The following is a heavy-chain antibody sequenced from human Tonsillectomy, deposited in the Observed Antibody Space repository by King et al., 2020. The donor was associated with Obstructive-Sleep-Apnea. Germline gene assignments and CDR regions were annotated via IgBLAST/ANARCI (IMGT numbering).Heavy chain of an antibody. CDR2: INSDGSST. D-gene: IGHD2-15*01. CDR3: ARGDCSGGSCYSRYYGMDV. Sequence: VQLVESGGGLVQPGGSLRLSCAASGFTFSSYWMHWVRQAPGKGLVWVSRINSDGSSTGYADSVKGRFTISRDNAKNTLYLQMNSLRAEDTAVYYCARGDCSGGSCYSRYYGMDVWGQGTTVTVSS. CDR1: GFTFSSYW. V-gene: IGHV3-74*01. J-gene: IGHJ6*02.